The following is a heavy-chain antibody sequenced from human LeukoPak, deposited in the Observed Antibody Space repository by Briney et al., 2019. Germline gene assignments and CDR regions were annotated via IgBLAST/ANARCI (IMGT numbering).Heavy chain of an antibody. Sequence: PSETLSLTCTVSGGSISSYYWSWIRQPAGKGLEWIGRIYTSGSTNYNPSLKSRVTMSVDTSKNQFSLKLSSVTAADTAVYYCARDRWYYDFWSGYDAFGIWGQGTMVTVSS. D-gene: IGHD3-3*01. J-gene: IGHJ3*02. CDR3: ARDRWYYDFWSGYDAFGI. V-gene: IGHV4-4*07. CDR2: IYTSGST. CDR1: GGSISSYY.